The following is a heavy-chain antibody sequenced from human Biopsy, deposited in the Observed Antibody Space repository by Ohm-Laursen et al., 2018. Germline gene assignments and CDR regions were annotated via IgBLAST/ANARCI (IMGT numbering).Heavy chain of an antibody. J-gene: IGHJ6*02. D-gene: IGHD3-22*01. CDR2: INHSGKT. Sequence: SDTLSLTCPVYGESFNGYYWSWIRQTPGKGLEWIGEINHSGKTNYNPSLKSRVTISVDTSKNLFSLKVRSVTAADTAVYYCVRGVDYYDPYHYYALDVWGQGTTVTVSS. V-gene: IGHV4-34*01. CDR3: VRGVDYYDPYHYYALDV. CDR1: GESFNGYY.